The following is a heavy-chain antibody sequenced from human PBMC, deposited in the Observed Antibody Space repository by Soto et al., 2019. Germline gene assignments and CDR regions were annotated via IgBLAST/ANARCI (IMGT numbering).Heavy chain of an antibody. D-gene: IGHD6-19*01. J-gene: IGHJ4*02. CDR2: ISSSSSYI. CDR3: ARAGGSGWHTYYFDY. CDR1: GFTFSSYS. Sequence: EVQLVESGGGLVKPGGSLRLSCAASGFTFSSYSMNWVRQAPGKGLEWVSSISSSSSYIYYADSVKGRFTISRDNAKNSLCLQMNSLRAEDTAVYYCARAGGSGWHTYYFDYWGQGTLVTVSS. V-gene: IGHV3-21*01.